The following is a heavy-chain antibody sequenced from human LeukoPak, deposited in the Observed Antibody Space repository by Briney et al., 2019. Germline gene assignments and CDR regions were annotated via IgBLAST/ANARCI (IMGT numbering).Heavy chain of an antibody. V-gene: IGHV4-59*01. Sequence: SESLSLTCTVSGGSISSYYWSWIRQPPGKGLEWMGYIYYSGYTNYNPSLKSRVTISVDTSKNQFSLKLSSVTAADTAVYYCARDRTPADYWGQGTLVTVSS. J-gene: IGHJ4*02. CDR3: ARDRTPADY. CDR1: GGSISSYY. CDR2: IYYSGYT. D-gene: IGHD2-2*01.